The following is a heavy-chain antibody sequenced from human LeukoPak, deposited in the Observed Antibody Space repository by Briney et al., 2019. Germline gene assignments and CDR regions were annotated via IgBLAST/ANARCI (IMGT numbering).Heavy chain of an antibody. CDR1: GFVLSHLW. V-gene: IGHV3-7*01. Sequence: GGSLRLSCAGSGFVLSHLWMNWVRQAPGKGLDWVGSITPDGTGANYVDSVKGRFSISRDNAKSYLSLQMNSLRAEDTAVYYCVRDNGYCTGGSCYSVFDSWGQGSLVTVSS. CDR3: VRDNGYCTGGSCYSVFDS. CDR2: ITPDGTGA. D-gene: IGHD2-15*01. J-gene: IGHJ5*01.